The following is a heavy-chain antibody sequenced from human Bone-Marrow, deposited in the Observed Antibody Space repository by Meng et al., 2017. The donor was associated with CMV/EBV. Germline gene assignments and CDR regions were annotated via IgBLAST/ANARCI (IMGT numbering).Heavy chain of an antibody. CDR1: GYNFSSYW. J-gene: IGHJ5*02. D-gene: IGHD2-2*01. CDR2: IYPGDSDT. Sequence: KVSCKGSGYNFSSYWIGWVRQMPGKGLEWMGIIYPGDSDTIYSPSFQGQVTISADKSINTAYLQWSSLKASDTAMYYCARHGGGYCRSTSCYLFDPWGQGTLVTVSS. CDR3: ARHGGGYCRSTSCYLFDP. V-gene: IGHV5-51*01.